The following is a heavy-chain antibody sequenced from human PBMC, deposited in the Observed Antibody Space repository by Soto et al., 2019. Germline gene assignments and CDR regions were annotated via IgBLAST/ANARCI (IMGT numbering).Heavy chain of an antibody. CDR2: ISGSSGTI. V-gene: IGHV3-48*02. Sequence: GGPLRLSCAASGFTFRSYSMNWVRQAPGKGLEWVAYISGSSGTIYYADSVKGRFTISRDNAKNSLYLQMNSLRDEDTAVYYCARDTYSGRWNFDYWGQGTLVTVSS. CDR1: GFTFRSYS. CDR3: ARDTYSGRWNFDY. J-gene: IGHJ4*02. D-gene: IGHD1-26*01.